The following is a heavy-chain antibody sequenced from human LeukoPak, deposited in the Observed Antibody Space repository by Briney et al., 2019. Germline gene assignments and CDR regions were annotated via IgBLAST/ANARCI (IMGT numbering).Heavy chain of an antibody. J-gene: IGHJ2*01. CDR3: ARGSNPRSPGRHWYFDL. CDR2: IGTYNANT. V-gene: IGHV1-18*01. CDR1: GYTFISYG. Sequence: VASVKVSCKASGYTFISYGISWVRQAPGQGLEWMGWIGTYNANTNYAQKFQGRVTMTTDTSTSTSYMELRNLASDDTAVYYCARGSNPRSPGRHWYFDLWGRGTLVTVSS.